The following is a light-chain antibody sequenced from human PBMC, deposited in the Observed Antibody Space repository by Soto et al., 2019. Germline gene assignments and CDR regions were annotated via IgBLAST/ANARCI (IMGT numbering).Light chain of an antibody. CDR3: QERAAT. CDR2: DAS. V-gene: IGKV1-39*01. Sequence: DSQMTQSPSSLSASVGDRVTITCRASPSISTYLNWYQQKSGKAPKLLIYDASSLQTGVPSRFSGSGSGTVFTLTITSLQPEDFATYYCQERAATFGGGTKVDIK. CDR1: PSISTY. J-gene: IGKJ4*01.